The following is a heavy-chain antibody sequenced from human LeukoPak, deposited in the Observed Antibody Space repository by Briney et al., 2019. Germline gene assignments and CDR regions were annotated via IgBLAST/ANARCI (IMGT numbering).Heavy chain of an antibody. CDR1: GGSISSYY. CDR3: ARVLGRWFDP. Sequence: SETLSLTCTVSGGSISSYYWSWIRQPPGKGLEWIGYIYYSGSTNYNPSLKSRVTISVDTSKTQFSLKLSSVTAADTAVYYCARVLGRWFDPWGQGTLVTVSS. J-gene: IGHJ5*02. V-gene: IGHV4-59*01. CDR2: IYYSGST.